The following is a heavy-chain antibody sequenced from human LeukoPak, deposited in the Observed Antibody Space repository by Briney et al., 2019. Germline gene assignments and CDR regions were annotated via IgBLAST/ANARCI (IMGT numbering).Heavy chain of an antibody. CDR3: AKDGSSSGYPYYMDV. V-gene: IGHV3-11*01. CDR2: IGGSGTTI. Sequence: PGGSLRLSCAASGFTFSDYYMSWIRQAPGKGLEWVSYIGGSGTTIFYAHSVKGRFTISRDNAKNSLYLQMNSLRAEDTAVYYCAKDGSSSGYPYYMDVWGKGTTVTASS. CDR1: GFTFSDYY. J-gene: IGHJ6*03. D-gene: IGHD5-12*01.